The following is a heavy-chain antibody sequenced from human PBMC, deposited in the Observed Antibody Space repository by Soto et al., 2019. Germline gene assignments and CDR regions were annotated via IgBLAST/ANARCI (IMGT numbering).Heavy chain of an antibody. CDR3: AGGRDYDY. CDR1: GGSITTSVL. V-gene: IGHV4-4*02. D-gene: IGHD1-26*01. Sequence: VQLTESGPGLVRPSGTLSLTCDVSGGSITTSVLWTWARQFPGRGLEWIGEIAHDGNTKYNQPLSGRVDMSVDLSNSQFSLNVASVNAADTAVYFCAGGRDYDYWGQGTLVTVSS. CDR2: IAHDGNT. J-gene: IGHJ4*02.